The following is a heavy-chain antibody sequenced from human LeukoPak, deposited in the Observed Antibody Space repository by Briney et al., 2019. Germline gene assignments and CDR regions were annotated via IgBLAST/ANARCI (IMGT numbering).Heavy chain of an antibody. CDR1: GYSFSNYW. CDR2: IYPGDSDT. CDR3: ARPAGRDNYFID. V-gene: IGHV5-51*01. Sequence: GESLKISCKGSGYSFSNYWIGWVRQMPGKGLEYMGIIYPGDSDTRYSPSFQGQVTITADKSSSTAYLQWSSLKASDTAMYHCARPAGRDNYFIDWGQGTLVTVSS. J-gene: IGHJ4*02. D-gene: IGHD5-24*01.